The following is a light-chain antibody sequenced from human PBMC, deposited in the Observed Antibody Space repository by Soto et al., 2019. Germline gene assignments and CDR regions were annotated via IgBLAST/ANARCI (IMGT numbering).Light chain of an antibody. V-gene: IGLV8-61*01. J-gene: IGLJ3*02. CDR3: VLYMGSGIWV. CDR2: SSN. CDR1: SGSVSADYY. Sequence: QTVVTQEPSFSVSPGGTVTLTCALSSGSVSADYYPSWYQQTPGQSPRTLIYSSNTRSSGVPDRFSGSILGNRAALTITGAQADDESDYYCVLYMGSGIWVFGGGTKRPS.